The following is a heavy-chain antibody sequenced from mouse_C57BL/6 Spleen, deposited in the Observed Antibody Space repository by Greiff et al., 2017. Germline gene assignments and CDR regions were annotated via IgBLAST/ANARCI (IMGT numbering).Heavy chain of an antibody. J-gene: IGHJ4*01. CDR1: GYTFTSYW. D-gene: IGHD1-1*01. V-gene: IGHV1-64*01. CDR2: IHPNSGST. Sequence: VQLQQPGAELVKPGASVKLSCKASGYTFTSYWMHWVKQRPGQGLEWIGMIHPNSGSTNYNEKFKSKATLTVDKSSSTAYMQLSSLTSEDSAVYYCARSNGSHYAMDYWGQGTSVTVSS. CDR3: ARSNGSHYAMDY.